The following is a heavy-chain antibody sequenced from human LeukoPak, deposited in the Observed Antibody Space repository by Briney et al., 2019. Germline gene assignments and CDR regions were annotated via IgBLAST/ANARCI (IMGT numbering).Heavy chain of an antibody. J-gene: IGHJ4*02. CDR3: ARDALYYDFWSGYYRPYYFDY. CDR2: INASGGST. CDR1: GYTFTSYY. D-gene: IGHD3-3*01. V-gene: IGHV1-46*01. Sequence: ASVKVSCEASGYTFTSYYMHWVRQAPGQGLEWMGIINASGGSTSYAQKFQGRVTMTRDTSTSTVYMELSSLRSEDTAVYYCARDALYYDFWSGYYRPYYFDYWGQGTLVTVSS.